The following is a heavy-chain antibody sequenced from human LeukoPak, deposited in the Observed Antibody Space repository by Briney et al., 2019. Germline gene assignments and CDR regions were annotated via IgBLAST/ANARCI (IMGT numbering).Heavy chain of an antibody. J-gene: IGHJ4*02. D-gene: IGHD4-17*01. Sequence: GESLKISCKGSGYTFTNYWIGWVRQMPGKALECIGVIYPGHSDTRYSPSFQGQVTISADKSINTAYLQWSSLKASDTAMYYCATLLTTVTPFDYWGQGTLVTVSS. CDR1: GYTFTNYW. CDR3: ATLLTTVTPFDY. CDR2: IYPGHSDT. V-gene: IGHV5-51*01.